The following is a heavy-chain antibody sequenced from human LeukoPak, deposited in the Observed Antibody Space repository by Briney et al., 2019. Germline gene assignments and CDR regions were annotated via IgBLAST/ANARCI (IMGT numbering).Heavy chain of an antibody. V-gene: IGHV3-23*01. Sequence: GGSLRLSCAASGFTFTNYAMTWVRQAPGKGPEWVSATSGGGDHTYYADSAKGRFTISRDNSRNTLYLQMDSLRAEDTAVYYCAKLFYDITGYSPYFDYWGLGTLVAVSS. D-gene: IGHD3-22*01. CDR3: AKLFYDITGYSPYFDY. CDR2: TSGGGDHT. J-gene: IGHJ4*02. CDR1: GFTFTNYA.